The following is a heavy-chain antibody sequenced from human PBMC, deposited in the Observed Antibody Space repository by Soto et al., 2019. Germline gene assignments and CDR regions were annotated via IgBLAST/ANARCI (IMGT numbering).Heavy chain of an antibody. CDR1: GFTFSSYA. CDR2: ISGSGGST. V-gene: IGHV3-23*01. D-gene: IGHD6-13*01. Sequence: EVQLLESGGCLVQPGGSLRLSCAASGFTFSSYAMSWVRQAPGKGLEWVSAISGSGGSTYYADCVKGRFTITRDNSKNTRYLQMNSLRAADTAVYYCAKDHESSSSWLSSHNWFDPWGQGTLVTGSS. CDR3: AKDHESSSSWLSSHNWFDP. J-gene: IGHJ5*02.